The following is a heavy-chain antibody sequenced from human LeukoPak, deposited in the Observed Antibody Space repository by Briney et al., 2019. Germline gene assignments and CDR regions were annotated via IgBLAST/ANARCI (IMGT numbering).Heavy chain of an antibody. CDR2: MRRKANSYAT. CDR1: GLAFSGAA. V-gene: IGHV3-73*01. Sequence: SGSLKLSCAAAGLAFSGAAMPCVRRASLGRQNWVCRMRRKANSYATAYAASVKGRFTISRDDSKNTAYLQMNSLKTEDTAVYYCTRHAEGYSGYDPTDYWGQGTLVTVSS. CDR3: TRHAEGYSGYDPTDY. J-gene: IGHJ4*02. D-gene: IGHD5-12*01.